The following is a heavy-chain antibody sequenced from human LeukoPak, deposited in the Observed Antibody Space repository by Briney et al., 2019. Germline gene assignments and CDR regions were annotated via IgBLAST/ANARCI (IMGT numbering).Heavy chain of an antibody. CDR2: ISGSGGST. Sequence: PGGSLRLSCAASGFTFRNYAMNWVRQAPGKGLEWVSAISGSGGSTYYADSVKGRFTISRDNSKNTLYLQMNSLRAEDTAVYYCAKDLFRVTNSYYFDYWGQGTLVTVSS. D-gene: IGHD3-10*02. V-gene: IGHV3-23*01. CDR3: AKDLFRVTNSYYFDY. CDR1: GFTFRNYA. J-gene: IGHJ4*02.